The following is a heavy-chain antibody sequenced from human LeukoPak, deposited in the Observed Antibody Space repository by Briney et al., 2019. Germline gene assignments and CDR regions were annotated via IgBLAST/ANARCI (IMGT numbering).Heavy chain of an antibody. V-gene: IGHV1-69*05. CDR3: AREDTSGSGSTLDY. CDR2: IIPIFGTA. J-gene: IGHJ4*02. CDR1: GGTFSSYA. Sequence: GSSVKASCKASGGTFSSYAISWVRQAPGQGLEWMGGIIPIFGTANYAQKFQGRVTITTDESTSTAYMELSSLRSEDTAVYYCAREDTSGSGSTLDYWGQGTLVTVSS. D-gene: IGHD3-10*01.